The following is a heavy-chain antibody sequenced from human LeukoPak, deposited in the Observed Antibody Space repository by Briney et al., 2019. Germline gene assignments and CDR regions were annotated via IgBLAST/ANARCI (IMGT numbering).Heavy chain of an antibody. Sequence: GRSLRLSCAASGFTFSSYAMHWVRQAPGKGLEWVAVISYDGSNKYYADSVKGRFTISRDNSENTLYLQMNSLRAEDTAVYYCARYGVVPAAISHYYGMDVWGKGTTVTVSS. CDR1: GFTFSSYA. V-gene: IGHV3-30*04. D-gene: IGHD2-2*02. CDR3: ARYGVVPAAISHYYGMDV. CDR2: ISYDGSNK. J-gene: IGHJ6*04.